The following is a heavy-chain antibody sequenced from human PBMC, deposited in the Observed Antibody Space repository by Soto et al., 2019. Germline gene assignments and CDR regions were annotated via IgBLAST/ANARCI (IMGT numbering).Heavy chain of an antibody. Sequence: SLRLSCAASGFTFSSYGMHWVRQAPGKGLEWVAVIWYDGSNKYYADSVKGRFTISRDNSKNTLYLQMNSLRAEDTAVYYCARDGSADYYGMDVWGQGTTVTVS. D-gene: IGHD3-10*01. J-gene: IGHJ6*02. CDR1: GFTFSSYG. CDR2: IWYDGSNK. V-gene: IGHV3-33*01. CDR3: ARDGSADYYGMDV.